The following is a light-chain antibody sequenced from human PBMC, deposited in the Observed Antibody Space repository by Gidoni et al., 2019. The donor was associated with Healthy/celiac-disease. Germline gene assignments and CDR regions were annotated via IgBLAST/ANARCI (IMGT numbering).Light chain of an antibody. Sequence: EIVLTQSPATLSLSPGERATLSCRASQSVSSYLAWYQQKPGQAPRLLIYDASNRATGIPARFSGSGSGTDFTLTISRLEPEDFAVYYCQQRSNWPPVWTFGQGTKVEIK. CDR1: QSVSSY. J-gene: IGKJ1*01. V-gene: IGKV3-11*01. CDR3: QQRSNWPPVWT. CDR2: DAS.